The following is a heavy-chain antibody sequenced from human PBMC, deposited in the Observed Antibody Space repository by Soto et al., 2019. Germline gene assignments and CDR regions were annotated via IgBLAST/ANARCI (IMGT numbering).Heavy chain of an antibody. J-gene: IGHJ4*02. V-gene: IGHV3-33*01. Sequence: QVQLVESGGGVVQPGRSLRLSCAASGFTFSSYGMHWVRQAPGKGLEWVAVIWYYGSNKYYADSVKGRFTISRDNSKNPLYLQMNSLRAEDTAVYYCARDQNYYGSGSYYPPLSDWGQGTLVTVSS. CDR2: IWYYGSNK. D-gene: IGHD3-10*01. CDR3: ARDQNYYGSGSYYPPLSD. CDR1: GFTFSSYG.